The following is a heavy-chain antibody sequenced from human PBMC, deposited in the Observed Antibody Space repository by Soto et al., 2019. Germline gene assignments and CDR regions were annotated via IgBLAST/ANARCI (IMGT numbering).Heavy chain of an antibody. D-gene: IGHD6-6*01. CDR2: ISGSGGST. CDR1: GFTFSSYA. J-gene: IGHJ4*02. Sequence: GGSLRLSCAASGFTFSSYAMSWVRQAPGKGLEWVSAISGSGGSTYYADSVKGRFTISRDNSKNTLYLQMNSLRAEDTAVYYCAKDCSKTRSIAARPLWFDYWGQGTLVTVSS. CDR3: AKDCSKTRSIAARPLWFDY. V-gene: IGHV3-23*01.